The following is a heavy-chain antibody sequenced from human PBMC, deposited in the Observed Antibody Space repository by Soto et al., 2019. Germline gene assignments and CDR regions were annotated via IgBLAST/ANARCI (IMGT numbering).Heavy chain of an antibody. CDR2: IHYNGEGA. Sequence: SETLSLTCTVSGGSISSYYWSWIRQPPGKGLEWVAYIHYNGEGATYNPSLESRVTISIDTSKNQLSLKLNSVTAADTAVYYCARDGPLERGNAFDIWGQGTMVTVSS. V-gene: IGHV4-59*01. CDR1: GGSISSYY. CDR3: ARDGPLERGNAFDI. J-gene: IGHJ3*02. D-gene: IGHD1-1*01.